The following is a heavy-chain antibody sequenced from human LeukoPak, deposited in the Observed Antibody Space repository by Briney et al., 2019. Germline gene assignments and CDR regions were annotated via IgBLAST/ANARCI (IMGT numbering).Heavy chain of an antibody. CDR2: ISSSSSYI. CDR3: ASPIVGATTTDY. D-gene: IGHD1-26*01. Sequence: GGSLRLSCAASGFTFSSYSMNWVRQAPGKGLEWVSSISSSSSYIYYADSVKGRFTISRDNAKNSLYLQMNSLRAEDTAVYYCASPIVGATTTDYWGQGTLVTVSS. J-gene: IGHJ4*02. CDR1: GFTFSSYS. V-gene: IGHV3-21*01.